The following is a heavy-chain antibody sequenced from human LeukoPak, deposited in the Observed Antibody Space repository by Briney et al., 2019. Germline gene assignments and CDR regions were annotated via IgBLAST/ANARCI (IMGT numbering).Heavy chain of an antibody. CDR1: GGSFSGYY. Sequence: SETLSLTCAVYGGSFSGYYWSWIRQPPRKGLEWIGEINHSGSTNYNPSLKSGVTISVDTSKNQFSLKLSSVTAADTAVYYCARVGRITMVRGVIRAFDYWGQGTLVTVSS. CDR3: ARVGRITMVRGVIRAFDY. CDR2: INHSGST. J-gene: IGHJ4*02. D-gene: IGHD3-10*01. V-gene: IGHV4-34*01.